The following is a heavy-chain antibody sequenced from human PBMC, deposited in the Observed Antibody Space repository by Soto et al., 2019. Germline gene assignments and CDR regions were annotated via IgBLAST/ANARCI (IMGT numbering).Heavy chain of an antibody. CDR3: ARGGGDSYCGGACYLYYAYSGMDV. J-gene: IGHJ6*02. Sequence: SVKVSCKASGDTFSNYSINWVRQAPGQGLEWMGGIIPIFGTANYARKFQGRVTMTADESTSTVYMDLSSLKSQDTAVYFCARGGGDSYCGGACYLYYAYSGMDVWG. V-gene: IGHV1-69*13. CDR1: GDTFSNYS. CDR2: IIPIFGTA. D-gene: IGHD2-21*02.